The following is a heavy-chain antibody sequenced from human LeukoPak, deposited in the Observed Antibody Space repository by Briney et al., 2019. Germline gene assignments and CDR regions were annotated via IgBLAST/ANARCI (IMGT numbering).Heavy chain of an antibody. D-gene: IGHD1-26*01. V-gene: IGHV5-51*01. CDR1: GYSFTSYW. CDR3: ATTPNSGSYPDYLDY. CDR2: IYPGDSDT. J-gene: IGHJ4*02. Sequence: GESLKISCKGSGYSFTSYWIGWVRQLPGKGLEWMGIIYPGDSDTRYSPSFQGQVTISADKSISTAYLQWSSLKASDTARYYCATTPNSGSYPDYLDYWGQGTLVTVSS.